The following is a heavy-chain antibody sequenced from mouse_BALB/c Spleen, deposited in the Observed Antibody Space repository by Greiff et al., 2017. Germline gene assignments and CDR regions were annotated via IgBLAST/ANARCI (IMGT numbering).Heavy chain of an antibody. D-gene: IGHD1-1*01. J-gene: IGHJ4*01. CDR3: ARGDYGYAMDY. Sequence: ELVRPGASVKLSCKASGYTFTSYWINWIKQRPGQGLEWIGRIAPGSGSTYYNEMFKGKATLTVDTSSSTAYIQLSSLSSEDSAVYFCARGDYGYAMDYWGQGTSVTVSS. CDR1: GYTFTSYW. V-gene: IGHV1S41*01. CDR2: IAPGSGST.